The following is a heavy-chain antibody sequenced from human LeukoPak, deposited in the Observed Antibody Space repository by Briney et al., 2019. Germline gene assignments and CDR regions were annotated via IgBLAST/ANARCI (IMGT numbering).Heavy chain of an antibody. CDR1: GYTFTGYY. D-gene: IGHD3-3*01. CDR2: INPNSGGT. Sequence: GASVKVSCKASGYTFTGYYMHWVQQAPGQGLEWMGWINPNSGGTNYAQKFQGRVTMTRDTSISTAYMELSRLSSDDTAVYYCARTAPLEWLPDDYWGQGTLVTVSS. V-gene: IGHV1-2*02. CDR3: ARTAPLEWLPDDY. J-gene: IGHJ4*02.